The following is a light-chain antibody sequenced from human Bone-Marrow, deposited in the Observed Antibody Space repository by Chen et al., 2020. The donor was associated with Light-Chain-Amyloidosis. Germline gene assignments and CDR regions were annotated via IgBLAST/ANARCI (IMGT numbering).Light chain of an antibody. Sequence: DAVLTQSPLSLPVTLGQPASISCRSSQSLVYSDGNTYLTWFQQRPGQSPRRLIYKVSNRDSGVPDRFSGSGSGTDFTLKISRVEAEDVGIYYCMQGTHWRSFGQGTKLQIK. V-gene: IGKV2-30*01. CDR3: MQGTHWRS. CDR2: KVS. J-gene: IGKJ2*01. CDR1: QSLVYSDGNTY.